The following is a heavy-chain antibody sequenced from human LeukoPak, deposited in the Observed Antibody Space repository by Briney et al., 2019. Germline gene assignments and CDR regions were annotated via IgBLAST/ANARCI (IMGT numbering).Heavy chain of an antibody. J-gene: IGHJ4*02. V-gene: IGHV1-69*06. D-gene: IGHD2-21*02. CDR2: IIPIFGTA. CDR3: ARDSRYCGGDCYFDY. Sequence: SVNVSCTASGGTFSIYAISWVRQAPGQGVEWVGGIIPIFGTANYAQKFQGRVTITADKSTSTAYMELSSLRSEDTAVYYCARDSRYCGGDCYFDYWGQGTLVTVSS. CDR1: GGTFSIYA.